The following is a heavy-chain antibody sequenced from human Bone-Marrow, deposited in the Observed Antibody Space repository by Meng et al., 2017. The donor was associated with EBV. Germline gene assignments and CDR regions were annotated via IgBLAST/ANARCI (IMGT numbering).Heavy chain of an antibody. D-gene: IGHD3-10*01. J-gene: IGHJ4*02. V-gene: IGHV1-69*01. Sequence: QVQVVQSGAEVKNPGSSVKASCKTSGGTFRSDAISWVRQAPGQGLEWMGGLIPLSDAPHYAQKFQGRVTITADESTSTHYLDLSGLRAEDTAVYYCASESGRGFTPDYWGQGTLVTVSS. CDR3: ASESGRGFTPDY. CDR2: LIPLSDAP. CDR1: GGTFRSDA.